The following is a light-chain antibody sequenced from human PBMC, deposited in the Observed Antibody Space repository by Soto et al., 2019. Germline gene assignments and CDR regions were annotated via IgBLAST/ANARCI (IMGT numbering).Light chain of an antibody. J-gene: IGKJ1*01. CDR2: GAS. Sequence: EIVLTQSPGTLSLSPGERATLSCRASQSVSSSYLAWYQQNPGQAPRLLIYGASSRATFIPDRFSGSGSGTDFTLTISRLEPEDFSVYSCQQYGSSPPWTFGQGTKVEIK. CDR3: QQYGSSPPWT. CDR1: QSVSSSY. V-gene: IGKV3-20*01.